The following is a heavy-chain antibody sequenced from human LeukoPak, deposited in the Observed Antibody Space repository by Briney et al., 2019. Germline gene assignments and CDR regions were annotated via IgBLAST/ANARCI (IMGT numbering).Heavy chain of an antibody. D-gene: IGHD1-26*01. J-gene: IGHJ4*02. CDR2: ISASRLYI. CDR3: PRAKGVGDTTGFTY. Sequence: GGSLILSCAASGFTFSSYSMSWVRQAPGKGLKWVSSISASRLYIDYADSVKGRFTISRDNAKNSLYLQMNSLRADDTAVYHCPRAKGVGDTTGFTYWGQGTLVTVSS. CDR1: GFTFSSYS. V-gene: IGHV3-21*01.